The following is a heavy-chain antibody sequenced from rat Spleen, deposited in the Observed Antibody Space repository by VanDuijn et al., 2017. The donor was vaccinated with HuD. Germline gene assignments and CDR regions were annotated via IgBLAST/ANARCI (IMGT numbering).Heavy chain of an antibody. V-gene: IGHV5-58*01. CDR3: AKGGIPDYFDY. D-gene: IGHD3-8*01. J-gene: IGHJ2*01. CDR2: INPDGGST. Sequence: EVQLVETGGGLVQPGRSLKLSCVASGLTFSGYWMYWFRQAPGKGLEWISSINPDGGSTYYPASVKGRFTISKDNAENTVYLQMNSLRSEDTATYYCAKGGIPDYFDYWGQGVMVTVSS. CDR1: GLTFSGYW.